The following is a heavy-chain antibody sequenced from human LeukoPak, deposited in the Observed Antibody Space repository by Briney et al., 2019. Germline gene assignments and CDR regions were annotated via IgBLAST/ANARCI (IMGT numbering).Heavy chain of an antibody. CDR1: GFTVSSNH. D-gene: IGHD6-19*01. Sequence: PGGSLRLSCAASGFTVSSNHMSWVRQAPGKGLEWVSVFYNGGSTNYADSVKGRFTISSDNSKNTLYLQMNSLRVEDTAVYFCARASQWLAFDDWGQGTLVT. CDR3: ARASQWLAFDD. J-gene: IGHJ4*02. V-gene: IGHV3-66*01. CDR2: FYNGGST.